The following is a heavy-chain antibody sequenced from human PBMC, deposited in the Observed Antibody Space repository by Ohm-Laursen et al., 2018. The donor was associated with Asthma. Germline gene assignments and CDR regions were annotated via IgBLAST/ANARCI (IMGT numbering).Heavy chain of an antibody. V-gene: IGHV4-59*01. CDR1: GGSISSYY. CDR2: IYYSGST. J-gene: IGHJ4*02. D-gene: IGHD4-17*01. Sequence: TLSLTCTVSGGSISSYYWSWIRQPPGKGLEWIGYIYYSGSTNYNPSLKSRVTISVDTSKNQFSLKLSSVTAADTAVYYCARVVDVNYGVPLTFDYWGQGTLVTVSS. CDR3: ARVVDVNYGVPLTFDY.